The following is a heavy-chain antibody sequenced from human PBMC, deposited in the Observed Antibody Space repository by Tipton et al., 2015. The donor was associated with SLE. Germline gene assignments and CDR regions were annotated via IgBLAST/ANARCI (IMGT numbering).Heavy chain of an antibody. J-gene: IGHJ4*02. Sequence: TLSLTCTVSGGSISSGGYYWTWIRQLPGKGLEWIGYIYYSGTTYYNPSLQSRVTISSDTSKNQFSLKLTSVTAADTALYHCARVSRGYSGYEWAGFFDYWGQGALVTVSS. CDR2: IYYSGTT. CDR3: ARVSRGYSGYEWAGFFDY. D-gene: IGHD5-12*01. V-gene: IGHV4-31*03. CDR1: GGSISSGGYY.